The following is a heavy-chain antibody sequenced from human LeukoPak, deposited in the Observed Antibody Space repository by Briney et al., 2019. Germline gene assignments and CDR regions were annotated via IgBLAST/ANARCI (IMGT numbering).Heavy chain of an antibody. CDR1: GGTFSSYA. D-gene: IGHD5-12*01. Sequence: ASVKVSCKASGGTFSSYAISWVRQAPGQGLEWMGGIIPIFGKANYAQKFQVRVTITADESTTTAYMELSSLRSEDTAVYYCASSGLGPGFDYWGQGTLVTVSS. CDR2: IIPIFGKA. V-gene: IGHV1-69*13. J-gene: IGHJ4*02. CDR3: ASSGLGPGFDY.